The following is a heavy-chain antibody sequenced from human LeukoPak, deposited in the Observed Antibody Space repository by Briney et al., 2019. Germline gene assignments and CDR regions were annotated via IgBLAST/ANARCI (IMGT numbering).Heavy chain of an antibody. CDR3: ARRPDV. CDR1: GGSISSSSYY. Sequence: SETLSLTCTVSGGSISSSSYYWSWIRQPPGKGLEWIGEINHSGSTNYNPSLKSRVTISVDTSKNQFSLKLSSVTAADTAVYYCARRPDVWGKGTTVTVSS. V-gene: IGHV4-39*07. CDR2: INHSGST. J-gene: IGHJ6*04.